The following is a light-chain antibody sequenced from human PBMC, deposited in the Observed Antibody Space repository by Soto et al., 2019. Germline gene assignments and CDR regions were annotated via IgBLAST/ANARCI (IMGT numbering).Light chain of an antibody. CDR1: QRLNSN. J-gene: IGKJ1*01. Sequence: ETAMTQSPATLSVSPGETVTLSCRTSQRLNSNLAWYQQKLGQPPRVLIYGASTRATGIPARFSGSGSGTDFTLTISSLHSEDFAVYYCHEYNTWPWTFGQGTKVEIK. V-gene: IGKV3-15*01. CDR3: HEYNTWPWT. CDR2: GAS.